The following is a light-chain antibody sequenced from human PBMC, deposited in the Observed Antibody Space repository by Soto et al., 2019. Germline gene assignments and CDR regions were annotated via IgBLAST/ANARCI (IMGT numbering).Light chain of an antibody. CDR2: AAS. CDR1: QSIRTY. V-gene: IGKV1-39*01. CDR3: QQTYSNHRT. J-gene: IGKJ1*01. Sequence: DIQMTQSPSSLSASVGDRVTITCRASQSIRTYLNWYQQQPGKAPKFLIYAASNLQSGVPSRFSGSGSGTDFTLTISSLQPEDFATYYCQQTYSNHRTFGQGTKVEIK.